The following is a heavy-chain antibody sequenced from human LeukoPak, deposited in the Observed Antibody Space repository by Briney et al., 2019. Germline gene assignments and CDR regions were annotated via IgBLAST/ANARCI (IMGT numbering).Heavy chain of an antibody. V-gene: IGHV3-23*01. CDR1: GASVSSGDYY. Sequence: PSETLSLTCTVSGASVSSGDYYWSWIRQLPGKGLEWVSAISGSGGSTYYADSVKGRFTISRDNSKNTLYLQMNSLRAEDTAVYYCAPGTGGYWGQGTLVTVSS. J-gene: IGHJ4*02. CDR2: ISGSGGST. D-gene: IGHD1-1*01. CDR3: APGTGGY.